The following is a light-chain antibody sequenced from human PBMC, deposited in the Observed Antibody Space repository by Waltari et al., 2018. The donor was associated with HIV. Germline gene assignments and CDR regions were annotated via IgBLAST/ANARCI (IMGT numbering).Light chain of an antibody. CDR2: EVS. Sequence: QSALTQPPSASGSLGQSVTISCTGTSSDVGGYNYVSWYQQHPGKAPKLMIYEVSNRPSGVPDRFSGSKSGNTASLTVSGLQAEDEADYYCSSYAGSNNFGVVFGGGTKLTVL. J-gene: IGLJ2*01. CDR3: SSYAGSNNFGVV. CDR1: SSDVGGYNY. V-gene: IGLV2-8*01.